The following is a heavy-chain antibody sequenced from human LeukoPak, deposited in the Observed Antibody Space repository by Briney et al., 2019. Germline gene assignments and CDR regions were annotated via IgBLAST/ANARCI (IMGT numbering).Heavy chain of an antibody. D-gene: IGHD2-15*01. V-gene: IGHV3-64D*09. CDR2: IRDSGGST. Sequence: TGGSLTLSCSASGFPFSSYAMHWVRQAPGKGLEYVSAIRDSGGSTYYADSVKGRFTISRDNSKNTLYLQMSSLRAEDTAVYFCVRGYSFGPYGMDVWGQGTTVTVSS. CDR1: GFPFSSYA. J-gene: IGHJ6*02. CDR3: VRGYSFGPYGMDV.